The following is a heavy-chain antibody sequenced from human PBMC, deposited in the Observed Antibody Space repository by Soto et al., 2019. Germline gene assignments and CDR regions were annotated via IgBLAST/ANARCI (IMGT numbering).Heavy chain of an antibody. Sequence: PGGSLRLSCAASGFTFSSYAMSWVRQAPGKGLEWVSAISGSGGSTYYADSVKGRFTISRDNSKNTLYLQMNSLRAEDTAVYYCAKEYCSGGSCYSSLGLRYFQHWGQGTLVTVSS. CDR2: ISGSGGST. CDR1: GFTFSSYA. CDR3: AKEYCSGGSCYSSLGLRYFQH. D-gene: IGHD2-15*01. V-gene: IGHV3-23*01. J-gene: IGHJ1*01.